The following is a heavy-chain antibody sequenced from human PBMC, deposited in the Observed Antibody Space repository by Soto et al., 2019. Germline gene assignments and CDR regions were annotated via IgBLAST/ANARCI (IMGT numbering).Heavy chain of an antibody. V-gene: IGHV5-51*01. J-gene: IGHJ5*02. CDR2: IYPGDSDT. CDR1: GYSFTRHW. CDR3: VRSINTVGWFDP. D-gene: IGHD5-12*01. Sequence: GESLKISCKPSGYSFTRHWIGWVRQMPGKGLEWVGNIYPGDSDTRYSPSFEGHITISADTSTSTVYLQWSSLRASDTAMYLCVRSINTVGWFDPWGQGTLVTVSS.